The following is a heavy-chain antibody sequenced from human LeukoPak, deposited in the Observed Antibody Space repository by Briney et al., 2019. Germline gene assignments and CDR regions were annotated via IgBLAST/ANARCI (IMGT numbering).Heavy chain of an antibody. CDR2: IYYSGST. CDR3: ARGTRDYYDSSGYLDY. CDR1: GGSISSSSYY. V-gene: IGHV4-39*01. D-gene: IGHD3-22*01. J-gene: IGHJ4*02. Sequence: SETLSLTCTVSGGSISSSSYYWGWIRQPPGKGQEWIGSIYYSGSTYYNPSPNSRVTISVDTSKNQFSLKLSSVTAADTAVYYCARGTRDYYDSSGYLDYWGQGTLVTVSS.